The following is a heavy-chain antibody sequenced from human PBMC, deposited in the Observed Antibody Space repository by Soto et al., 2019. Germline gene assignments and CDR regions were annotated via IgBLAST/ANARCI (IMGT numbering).Heavy chain of an antibody. Sequence: QVQLQESGPGLVKPSETLSLTCTVSGGSVSSGSYYWSWIRQPPGKGLEWIGHIYHSGSPKYNPSLWGRVTISVDTSKNQFSLKLSSVTAADAAVYYCASTPYYDFWSGYFPFDFWGQGTLVTVSS. CDR2: IYHSGSP. J-gene: IGHJ4*02. V-gene: IGHV4-61*01. D-gene: IGHD3-3*01. CDR3: ASTPYYDFWSGYFPFDF. CDR1: GGSVSSGSYY.